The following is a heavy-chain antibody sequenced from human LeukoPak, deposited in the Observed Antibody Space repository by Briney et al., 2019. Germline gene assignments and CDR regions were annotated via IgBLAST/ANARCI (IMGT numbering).Heavy chain of an antibody. J-gene: IGHJ4*02. V-gene: IGHV3-48*01. CDR3: ARVYSGRYYCLAY. D-gene: IGHD1-26*01. CDR1: VFSLRSYS. Sequence: GGSLRLSCVRFVFSLRSYSMNGVPHAPGGGREWVSYIFRGRGTIHYADSVRGRFTLSRDNAKKALYLQMNSLRAQDAVLYYCARVYSGRYYCLAYWGQGTPLTVAS. CDR2: IFRGRGTI.